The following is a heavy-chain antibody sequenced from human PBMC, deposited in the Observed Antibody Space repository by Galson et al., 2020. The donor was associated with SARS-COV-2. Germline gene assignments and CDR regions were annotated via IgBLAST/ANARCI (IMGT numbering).Heavy chain of an antibody. Sequence: GESLKISCAASGFPFSSFAMHWVRQAPGKGLEWVALISYDGGNKYYADSVKGRITMSRDNSKNTLYLQMNSLRAEDTAVYYCARATIGTYYCGMDVWGQGTTVTVSS. CDR2: ISYDGGNK. D-gene: IGHD5-12*01. V-gene: IGHV3-30-3*01. CDR3: ARATIGTYYCGMDV. CDR1: GFPFSSFA. J-gene: IGHJ6*02.